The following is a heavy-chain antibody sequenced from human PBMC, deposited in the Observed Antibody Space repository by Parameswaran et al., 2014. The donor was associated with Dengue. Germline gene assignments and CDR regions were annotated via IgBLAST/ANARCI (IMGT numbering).Heavy chain of an antibody. V-gene: IGHV1-46*01. J-gene: IGHJ4*02. CDR2: INPSGGST. D-gene: IGHD6-19*01. CDR3: ARGSSGWYTY. Sequence: WVRQAPGQGLEWMGIINPSGGSTSYAQKFQGRVTMTRDTSTSTVYMELSSLRSEDTAVYYCARGSSGWYTYWGQGTLVTVSS.